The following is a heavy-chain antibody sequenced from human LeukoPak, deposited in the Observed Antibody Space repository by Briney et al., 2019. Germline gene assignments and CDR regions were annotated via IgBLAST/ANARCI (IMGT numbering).Heavy chain of an antibody. D-gene: IGHD5-24*01. Sequence: SETLSLTCTVSGGSISGYYWSWVRQPAGKGLEWIGRISTSGSTNYNPSLKSRVTMSVDTSKNQFSLKLSSVTAADTAVYYCATSRRDGYKGNYFDYWGQGTLVTVSS. J-gene: IGHJ4*02. CDR1: GGSISGYY. CDR2: ISTSGST. CDR3: ATSRRDGYKGNYFDY. V-gene: IGHV4-4*07.